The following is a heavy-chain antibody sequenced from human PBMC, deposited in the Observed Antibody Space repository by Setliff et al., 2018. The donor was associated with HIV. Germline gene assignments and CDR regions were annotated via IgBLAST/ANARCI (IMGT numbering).Heavy chain of an antibody. CDR1: GDSITSNSYY. J-gene: IGHJ5*02. CDR3: ARRGRDGVLIVFATGFDP. V-gene: IGHV4-39*01. Sequence: SETLSLTCTVSGDSITSNSYYWGWIRQSPGKGLEWIGEINHSGSTNYNPSLRSRVTISVDTSKNQFSLKLNSVTAADTAVYYCARRGRDGVLIVFATGFDPWGQGTLVTVSS. D-gene: IGHD2-8*01. CDR2: INHSGST.